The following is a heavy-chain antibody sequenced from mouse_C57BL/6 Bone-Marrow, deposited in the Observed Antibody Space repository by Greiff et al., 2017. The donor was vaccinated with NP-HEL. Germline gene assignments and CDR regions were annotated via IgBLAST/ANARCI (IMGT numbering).Heavy chain of an antibody. Sequence: QVTLKESGPGLLQPSQTLSLTCSFSGFSLSTFGMGVGWIRQPSGKGLEWLAHIWWDDDNYYNPALKSRLTISKDTSKNQVFLKIANVDTADTATYYCARIGSAQATFAMDYWGQGTSVTVSS. J-gene: IGHJ4*01. CDR2: IWWDDDN. V-gene: IGHV8-8*01. CDR3: ARIGSAQATFAMDY. D-gene: IGHD3-2*02. CDR1: GFSLSTFGMG.